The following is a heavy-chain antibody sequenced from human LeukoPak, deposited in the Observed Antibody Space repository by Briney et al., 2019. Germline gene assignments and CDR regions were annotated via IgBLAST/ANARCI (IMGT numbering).Heavy chain of an antibody. CDR1: GGSISSYY. D-gene: IGHD2-2*01. Sequence: PSETLSLTCTVSGGSISSYYWSWIRQPPGKGLEWIGYIYYSGSTNYNPSLKSRVTISVDTSKNQFSLKLSSVTAEDTAVYYCARRYCSSTSCYYFDYWGQGTLVTVSS. CDR2: IYYSGST. J-gene: IGHJ4*02. V-gene: IGHV4-59*01. CDR3: ARRYCSSTSCYYFDY.